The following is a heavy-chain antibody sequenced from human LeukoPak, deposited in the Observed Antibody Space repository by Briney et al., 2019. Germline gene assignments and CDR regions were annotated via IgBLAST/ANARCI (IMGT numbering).Heavy chain of an antibody. D-gene: IGHD3-22*01. Sequence: GGSLRLACAASGFTFSSYAMSWVRQAPGKGLEWVSAISGSGGSTYYADSVKGRFTISRDNSKNTLYLQMNSLRAEDTAVYYCAKGPDRNYYFDYWGQGTLVTVSS. CDR3: AKGPDRNYYFDY. V-gene: IGHV3-23*01. CDR2: ISGSGGST. J-gene: IGHJ4*02. CDR1: GFTFSSYA.